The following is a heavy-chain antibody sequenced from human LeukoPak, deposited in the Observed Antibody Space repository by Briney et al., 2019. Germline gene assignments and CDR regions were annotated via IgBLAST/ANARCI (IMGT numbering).Heavy chain of an antibody. CDR2: ISSSSSYI. CDR1: GFTFSSYS. Sequence: PGGSLRLSCAASGFTFSSYSMNWVRQAPGKGLEWVSSISSSSSYIYYADSVKGRFTISRDNAKNSLYLQMNSLRAEDTAVYYCASTYGSGSYYNSYQFDYWGQGTLVTVSS. V-gene: IGHV3-21*01. D-gene: IGHD3-10*01. CDR3: ASTYGSGSYYNSYQFDY. J-gene: IGHJ4*02.